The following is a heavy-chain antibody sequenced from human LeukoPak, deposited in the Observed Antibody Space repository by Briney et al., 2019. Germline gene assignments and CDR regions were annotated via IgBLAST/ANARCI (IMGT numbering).Heavy chain of an antibody. CDR2: ISYDGSNK. Sequence: PGRSLRLPCAASGFTFSSYGMHWVRQAPGKGLEWVAVISYDGSNKYYADSEKGRFTISRDNSKNTLYLQMNSLRAEDTAVYYCAKQMQQLVTEGFFDSWGQGTLVTVSS. D-gene: IGHD6-13*01. CDR1: GFTFSSYG. J-gene: IGHJ4*02. V-gene: IGHV3-30*18. CDR3: AKQMQQLVTEGFFDS.